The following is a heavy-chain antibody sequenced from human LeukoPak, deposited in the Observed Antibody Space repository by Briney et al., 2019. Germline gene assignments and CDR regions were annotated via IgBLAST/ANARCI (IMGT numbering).Heavy chain of an antibody. CDR3: ASVVRP. J-gene: IGHJ4*02. CDR1: GGSLSGYY. Sequence: PSETLSLTCAVYGGSLSGYYWSWIRDPPGKGLEWSGEINHSGSTNYTPSLKSRVTISVDTSKNQFSLKLSSVTAADTAMYYCASVVRPWGQGTLVTVSS. D-gene: IGHD4-23*01. CDR2: INHSGST. V-gene: IGHV4-34*01.